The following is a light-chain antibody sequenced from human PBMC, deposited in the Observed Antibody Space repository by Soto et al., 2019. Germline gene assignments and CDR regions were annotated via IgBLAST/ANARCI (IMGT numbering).Light chain of an antibody. CDR1: QSVGSNY. Sequence: EIVLTQSPGTLSLSPGERATLSCRASQSVGSNYLAWYQQKPGQAPRLLIYGASSRATGIPDRFSGGGSGTDFTLTISRLEPEDFAVYYCQQYGSSRTFGQGTKVDIK. CDR2: GAS. J-gene: IGKJ1*01. V-gene: IGKV3-20*01. CDR3: QQYGSSRT.